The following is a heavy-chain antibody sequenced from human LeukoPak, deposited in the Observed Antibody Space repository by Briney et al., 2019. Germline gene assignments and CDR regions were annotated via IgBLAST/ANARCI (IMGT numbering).Heavy chain of an antibody. J-gene: IGHJ4*02. V-gene: IGHV3-30*02. D-gene: IGHD6-13*01. CDR3: AKPSSSWRYYFDY. CDR1: GFTFSSYG. CDR2: IRYDGSNK. Sequence: GGSLRLSCAASGFTFSSYGMHWVRQAPGKGLEWVAFIRYDGSNKYYADSVKGRFTISRDNSKNTLYLQMNSLRAEDTAVYYCAKPSSSWRYYFDYWGQGTLVTVSS.